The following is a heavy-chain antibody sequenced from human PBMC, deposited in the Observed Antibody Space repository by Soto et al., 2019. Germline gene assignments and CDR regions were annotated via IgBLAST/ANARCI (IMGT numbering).Heavy chain of an antibody. V-gene: IGHV4-59*01. D-gene: IGHD4-17*01. J-gene: IGHJ5*02. CDR1: EGSSSGYY. CDR2: IYYTGTT. CDR3: KKLPWADYGGIFDP. Sequence: TMSHTCTVAEGSSSGYYWSCIRQHTGKGLEWIGYIYYTGTTNYNPSLKSRVTISVDTSKNQFSLKLSSVTATDTAVYYCKKLPWADYGGIFDPWGQGTLVTVSS.